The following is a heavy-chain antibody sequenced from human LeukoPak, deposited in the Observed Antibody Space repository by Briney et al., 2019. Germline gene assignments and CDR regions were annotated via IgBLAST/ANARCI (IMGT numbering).Heavy chain of an antibody. CDR1: GGSISSGGYY. CDR3: ARGGVYGDYLNWFDP. J-gene: IGHJ5*02. D-gene: IGHD4-17*01. V-gene: IGHV4-30-4*01. CDR2: IYYSGST. Sequence: PSETLSLTCTVSGGSISSGGYYWSWIRQPPGKGLEWIGYIYYSGSTYYNPSLKSRVTISVDTSKNQFSLKLSSVTAADTAVYYCARGGVYGDYLNWFDPWGQGTLVTVSS.